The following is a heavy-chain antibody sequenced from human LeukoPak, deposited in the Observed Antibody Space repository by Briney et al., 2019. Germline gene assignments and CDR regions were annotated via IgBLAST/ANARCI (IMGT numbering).Heavy chain of an antibody. CDR2: IDYSGST. CDR1: GDSSYNSLYS. J-gene: IGHJ4*02. D-gene: IGHD6-19*01. V-gene: IGHV4-39*07. Sequence: SETLSLTCTVSGDSSYNSLYSWGWIRQPPGKGLEWIGSIDYSGSTYYNPSLKSRATISIDTSKNQFSLNLSSVTAADTALYYCAREYTLYRSGWFLDYWGQGTPVTVSS. CDR3: AREYTLYRSGWFLDY.